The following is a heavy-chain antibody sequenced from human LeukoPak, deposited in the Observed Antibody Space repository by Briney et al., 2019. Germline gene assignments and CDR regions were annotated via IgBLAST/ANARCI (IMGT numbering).Heavy chain of an antibody. CDR2: INAGYGNT. CDR1: GYTFTSYA. D-gene: IGHD2-21*02. V-gene: IGHV1-3*01. J-gene: IGHJ6*02. Sequence: ASVKVSCKASGYTFTSYAMHWVRQAPGQRLEWMGWINAGYGNTKYSQKFQGRVTITRDKSTSTAYMELSSLRSEDTAVYYCARAYCGGDCLYYYYYGMDVWGQGTTVTVSS. CDR3: ARAYCGGDCLYYYYYGMDV.